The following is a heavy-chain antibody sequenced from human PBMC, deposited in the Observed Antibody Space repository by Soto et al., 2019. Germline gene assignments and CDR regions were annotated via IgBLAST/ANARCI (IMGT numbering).Heavy chain of an antibody. D-gene: IGHD6-6*01. V-gene: IGHV3-43*01. CDR1: GFTFDDHN. Sequence: DVYLVESGGAVVQPGGSLRLSCAASGFTFDDHNMYWVRQVSGQGLEWVSLISWDGETTYYADSVKGRFTISRVNSKNSLYLQLHALRTEDSGLYYFASSQGDYWVQGTLVTVAS. CDR2: ISWDGETT. CDR3: ASSQGDY. J-gene: IGHJ4*02.